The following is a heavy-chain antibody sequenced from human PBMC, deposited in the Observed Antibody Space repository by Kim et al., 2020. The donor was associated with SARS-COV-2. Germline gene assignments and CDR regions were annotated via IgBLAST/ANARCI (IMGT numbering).Heavy chain of an antibody. V-gene: IGHV3-21*06. CDR1: GFDFSTYN. CDR3: ARESQYCSSGRCYSVRAFDV. Sequence: GGSLRLSCAASGFDFSTYNMNWVRQAPGKGLEWVSSISSSSSHIYYGDSVRGRFTISRDNAENSLFLQVKSLRAEDTAVYFCARESQYCSSGRCYSVRAFDVWGQGTLVAVSS. CDR2: ISSSSSHI. J-gene: IGHJ3*01. D-gene: IGHD2-15*01.